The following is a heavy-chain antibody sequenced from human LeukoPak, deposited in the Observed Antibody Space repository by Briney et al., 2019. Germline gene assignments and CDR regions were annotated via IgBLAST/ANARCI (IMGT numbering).Heavy chain of an antibody. V-gene: IGHV1-8*01. CDR2: MNPNSGNT. CDR3: ARALLTNYGSGSYYNPEEY. J-gene: IGHJ4*02. Sequence: ASVKVSCKASGYTFTNYDINWVRQATGQGPEWMGWMNPNSGNTDYAQKFQGRVTMTRNTSTSTAYMELSSLRSEDTAVYYCARALLTNYGSGSYYNPEEYWGQGTLVTVSS. CDR1: GYTFTNYD. D-gene: IGHD3-10*01.